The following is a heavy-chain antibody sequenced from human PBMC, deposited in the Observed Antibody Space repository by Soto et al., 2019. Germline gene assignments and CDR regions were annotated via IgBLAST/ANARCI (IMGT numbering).Heavy chain of an antibody. CDR3: AKGMYNYDSSGYRLFDC. Sequence: LRLSCVASGFTFTNYAINWVRQAPGKGLEWVSGIGVSGASTYYADSVKGRFTVSRDNSKNTVYLQMNSLRVEDTAVYFCAKGMYNYDSSGYRLFDCWGQGTRVTVSS. J-gene: IGHJ4*02. CDR1: GFTFTNYA. V-gene: IGHV3-23*01. CDR2: IGVSGAST. D-gene: IGHD3-22*01.